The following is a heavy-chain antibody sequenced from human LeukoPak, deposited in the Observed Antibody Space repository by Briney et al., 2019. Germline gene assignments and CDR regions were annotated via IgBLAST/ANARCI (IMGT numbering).Heavy chain of an antibody. CDR3: ARDRGDYDSSGSLFVF. Sequence: GGSLRLSCAVSGIIFSSYSMNWVRQVPRKGLEWVANMRQDGGEIYYVDSVKGRFTISRDNAKSSLYLQMNSLRAGDTAVYYCARDRGDYDSSGSLFVFGGPGTLVTVSS. V-gene: IGHV3-7*03. CDR1: GIIFSSYS. D-gene: IGHD3-16*01. J-gene: IGHJ4*02. CDR2: MRQDGGEI.